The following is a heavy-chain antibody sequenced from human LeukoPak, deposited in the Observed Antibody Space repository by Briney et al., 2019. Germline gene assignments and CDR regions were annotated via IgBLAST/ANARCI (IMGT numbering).Heavy chain of an antibody. J-gene: IGHJ6*02. Sequence: SETLSLTCTVSGGSISSGDYYWSWIRQPPGKGLEWNGYIYYSGSTYYNPSLKSRVTISVDTSKNQFSLKLSSVTAADTAAYYCAVGGLWFGEFPRYYYYYGMDVWGQGTTVTVSS. CDR1: GGSISSGDYY. CDR2: IYYSGST. D-gene: IGHD3-10*01. CDR3: AVGGLWFGEFPRYYYYYGMDV. V-gene: IGHV4-30-4*01.